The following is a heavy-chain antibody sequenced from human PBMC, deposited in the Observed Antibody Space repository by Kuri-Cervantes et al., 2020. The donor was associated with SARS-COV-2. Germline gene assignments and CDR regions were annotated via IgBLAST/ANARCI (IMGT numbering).Heavy chain of an antibody. Sequence: SGPTLVKPTQTLTLTCTFSGLSLSTSGMCVSWIRQPPGKALEWLARIDWDDDKYYSTSLKTRLTISKDTSKNQVVLTMTNMDPVDTATYYCAHRRGYSYGENWFDPCGQGTLVTVSS. V-gene: IGHV2-70*12. CDR2: IDWDDDK. CDR1: GLSLSTSGMC. J-gene: IGHJ5*02. D-gene: IGHD5-18*01. CDR3: AHRRGYSYGENWFDP.